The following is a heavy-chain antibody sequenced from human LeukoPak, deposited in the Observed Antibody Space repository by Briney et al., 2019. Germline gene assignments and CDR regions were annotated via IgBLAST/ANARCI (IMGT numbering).Heavy chain of an antibody. Sequence: PAETLSLTCTVSDGSISIYYWSWIRQPPGRGLEWIGYIYYTGSTNYNPSLKSRVTISVDTSKNQFSLKLSSVTAADTAVYYCARDLSSYFDYWGQGTLVTVSS. J-gene: IGHJ4*02. D-gene: IGHD3-16*01. CDR2: IYYTGST. CDR3: ARDLSSYFDY. CDR1: DGSISIYY. V-gene: IGHV4-59*01.